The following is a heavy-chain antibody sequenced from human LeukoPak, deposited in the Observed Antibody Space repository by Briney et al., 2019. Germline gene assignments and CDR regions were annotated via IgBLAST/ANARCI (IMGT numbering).Heavy chain of an antibody. D-gene: IGHD2-2*01. Sequence: KPSETLSLTCTVSGGSISSYYWSWIRQPPGKGLEWIGYIYYSGSTNYNPSLKSRVTISVDTSKNQFSLKLSSVTAADTAVYYCARGNIVVVPAAIFHYYYGMDVWGQGTTVTASS. V-gene: IGHV4-59*01. CDR2: IYYSGST. CDR1: GGSISSYY. CDR3: ARGNIVVVPAAIFHYYYGMDV. J-gene: IGHJ6*02.